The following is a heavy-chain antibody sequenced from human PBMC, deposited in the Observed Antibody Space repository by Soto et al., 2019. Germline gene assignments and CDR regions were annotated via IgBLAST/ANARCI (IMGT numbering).Heavy chain of an antibody. D-gene: IGHD5-18*01. V-gene: IGHV1-69*13. CDR3: ARVQDTAMVFFDY. CDR2: IIPIFDTA. Sequence: ASVKVSCKASGGTFSSYAISWVRQAPGQGLEWMGGIIPIFDTANYAQKFQGRVTITADESTSTAYMELSSLRSEDTAVYYCARVQDTAMVFFDYWGQGTLVTVSS. J-gene: IGHJ4*02. CDR1: GGTFSSYA.